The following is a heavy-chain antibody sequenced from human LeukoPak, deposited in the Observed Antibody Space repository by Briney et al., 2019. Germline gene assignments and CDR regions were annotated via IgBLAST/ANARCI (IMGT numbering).Heavy chain of an antibody. Sequence: SKTLSLTCTVSGGSISSYYWSWIGKRPGKALEWIGYIYYSESTNYNPSLKSRVTISVDTSKYQFSLKLSSVTAADTAVYYCARHKTTVDAFDIWGQGTMVTVSS. CDR3: ARHKTTVDAFDI. D-gene: IGHD4-17*01. CDR2: IYYSEST. J-gene: IGHJ3*02. V-gene: IGHV4-59*08. CDR1: GGSISSYY.